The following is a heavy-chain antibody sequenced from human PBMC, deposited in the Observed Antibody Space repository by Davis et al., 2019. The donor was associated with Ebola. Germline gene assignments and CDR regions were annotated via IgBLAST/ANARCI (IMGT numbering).Heavy chain of an antibody. Sequence: AASVKVSCKASGYTFTSYGISWVRQAPGQGLEWMGWISAYNGNTNYAQKFQGRVTITADKSTSTAYMELSSLRSEDTAVYYCAGVNDYRTGGYYYYGMDVWGQGTTVTVSS. CDR3: AGVNDYRTGGYYYYGMDV. CDR2: ISAYNGNT. J-gene: IGHJ6*02. D-gene: IGHD4-11*01. V-gene: IGHV1-18*01. CDR1: GYTFTSYG.